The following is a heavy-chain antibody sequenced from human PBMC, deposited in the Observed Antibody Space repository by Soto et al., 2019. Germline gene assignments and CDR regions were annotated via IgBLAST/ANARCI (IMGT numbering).Heavy chain of an antibody. CDR3: AREVSSAYDSSADLEGGC. CDR2: IIPILGIA. V-gene: IGHV1-69*08. D-gene: IGHD3-22*01. Sequence: QVHLVQSGAEVKKPGSSVKVSCKASGGTFSSYTITWVRQAPGQGLEWMGRIIPILGIANYAQKFQGRVTITADKSTSTVYMELSSLRSEDTAVYYCAREVSSAYDSSADLEGGCWGQGTLVTVSS. CDR1: GGTFSSYT. J-gene: IGHJ4*02.